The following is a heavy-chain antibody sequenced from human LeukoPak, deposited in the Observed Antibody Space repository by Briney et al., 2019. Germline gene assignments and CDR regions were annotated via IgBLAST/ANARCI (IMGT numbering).Heavy chain of an antibody. J-gene: IGHJ3*02. CDR2: ITTSSTTK. V-gene: IGHV3-48*02. D-gene: IGHD4-11*01. CDR1: GFAFNTYS. CDR3: VRDAAYSAFNM. Sequence: PGGSLRLSCAASGFAFNTYSMNWVRQAPGKGLQWVSSITTSSTTKYYADSVKGRFTIPRDNAKNSLYLQMDSLRDEDTAVYYCVRDAAYSAFNMWGQGTMVTVSS.